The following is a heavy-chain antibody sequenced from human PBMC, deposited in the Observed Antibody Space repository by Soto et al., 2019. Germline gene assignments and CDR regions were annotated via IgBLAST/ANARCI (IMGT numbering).Heavy chain of an antibody. Sequence: GGSLRLSCSASGFTFSSYAMHWVRQAPGKGLEYVSAISSNGGSTYYADSVKGRFTISRDNSKNTLYLQMSSLRAEDTAVYYCVKDKRVSMVRGVLDYWGQGTLVTVSS. V-gene: IGHV3-64D*08. CDR2: ISSNGGST. CDR3: VKDKRVSMVRGVLDY. D-gene: IGHD3-10*01. J-gene: IGHJ4*02. CDR1: GFTFSSYA.